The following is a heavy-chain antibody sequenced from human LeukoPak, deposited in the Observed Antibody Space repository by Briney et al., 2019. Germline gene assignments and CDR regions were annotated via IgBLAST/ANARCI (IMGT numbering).Heavy chain of an antibody. D-gene: IGHD6-19*01. Sequence: SKTLSLSCAVYGGSFSDYYWTWIRQPPGKGLEWIGYIYYSGSTNYNPPLKSRVTISVDTSKNQFSLKLSSVTAADTAVYYCAREHSSGEIDYWGQGTLVTVSS. CDR1: GGSFSDYY. J-gene: IGHJ4*02. V-gene: IGHV4-59*01. CDR3: AREHSSGEIDY. CDR2: IYYSGST.